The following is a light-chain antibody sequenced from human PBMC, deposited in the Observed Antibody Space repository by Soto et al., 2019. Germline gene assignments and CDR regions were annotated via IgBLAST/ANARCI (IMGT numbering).Light chain of an antibody. J-gene: IGKJ1*01. CDR3: QHYNSYSEA. V-gene: IGKV1-5*03. CDR2: KAS. CDR1: QTISSW. Sequence: DIQMTQSPYTMCGSVGDRVTITCRASQTISSWLAWYQQKPGKAPKLLIYKASTLKSGVPSRFSGSGSGTEFTLTISSLQPDDFATYYCQHYNSYSEAFGQGTKVDI.